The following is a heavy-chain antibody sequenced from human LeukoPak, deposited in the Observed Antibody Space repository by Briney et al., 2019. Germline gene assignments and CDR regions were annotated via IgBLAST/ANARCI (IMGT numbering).Heavy chain of an antibody. J-gene: IGHJ6*02. Sequence: GGSLRLSCAASGFTFSSYGMHWVRQAPGKGLEWVAVISYDGSNKYYADSVKGRFTISRDNSKNTLYPQMNSLRAEDTAVYYCAKSRRDGYNYGMDVWGQGTTVTVSS. CDR2: ISYDGSNK. CDR3: AKSRRDGYNYGMDV. D-gene: IGHD5-24*01. V-gene: IGHV3-30*18. CDR1: GFTFSSYG.